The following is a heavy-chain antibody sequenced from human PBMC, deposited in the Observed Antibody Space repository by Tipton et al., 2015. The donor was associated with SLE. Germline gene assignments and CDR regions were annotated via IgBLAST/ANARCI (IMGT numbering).Heavy chain of an antibody. CDR2: IYPADSDT. Sequence: QLVQSGAEVKKPGESLKISCKGSGYTFSNHWIGWVRQMPGKGLEWTGIIYPADSDTTYSPSFQGQVTISVDKSISTAYLQWSSLKASDTAMYYCASRIDYSSSWYFDYWGQGTLVTVSS. J-gene: IGHJ4*02. V-gene: IGHV5-51*01. CDR1: GYTFSNHW. D-gene: IGHD6-13*01. CDR3: ASRIDYSSSWYFDY.